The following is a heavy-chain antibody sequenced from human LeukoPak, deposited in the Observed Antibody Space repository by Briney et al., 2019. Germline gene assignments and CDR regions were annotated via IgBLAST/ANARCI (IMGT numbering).Heavy chain of an antibody. D-gene: IGHD7-27*01. Sequence: KPSGTLSLTCAVSGGSISSSNWWSWVRQPPRKGLEWIGEIYHSGSTNYNPSLKSRVTISVDKSKNQFSLKLSSVTAADTAVYYCARGGTGYLNWYFDLWGRGTLVTVSS. J-gene: IGHJ2*01. CDR2: IYHSGST. CDR1: GGSISSSNW. V-gene: IGHV4-4*02. CDR3: ARGGTGYLNWYFDL.